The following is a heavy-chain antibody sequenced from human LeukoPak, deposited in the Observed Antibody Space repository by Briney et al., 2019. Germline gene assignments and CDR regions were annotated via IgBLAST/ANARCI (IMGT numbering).Heavy chain of an antibody. V-gene: IGHV4-34*01. CDR1: GGSFSGYY. CDR3: ARDLMSDSNYGVDFDY. Sequence: SETLSLTCAVYGGSFSGYYWSWIRQPPGKGLEWIGEINHSGSTNYNPSLKSRVTISVDTSKNQLSLKLSSVTAADTAVYYCARDLMSDSNYGVDFDYWGQGTLVTVSS. D-gene: IGHD4-11*01. J-gene: IGHJ4*02. CDR2: INHSGST.